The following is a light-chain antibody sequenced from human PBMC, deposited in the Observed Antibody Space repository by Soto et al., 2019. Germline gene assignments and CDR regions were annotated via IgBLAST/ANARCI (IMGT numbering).Light chain of an antibody. CDR1: QSVSSN. J-gene: IGKJ1*01. Sequence: EIVMTQSPGTLSVSPVERATLSCMASQSVSSNLAWYQQKPGQAPRLFIYGASTRATGIPAKFSGSGFGTEFTLSISSLQSEDFAVYYCQQYQSWPPTFGQGTKVDIK. CDR3: QQYQSWPPT. V-gene: IGKV3-15*01. CDR2: GAS.